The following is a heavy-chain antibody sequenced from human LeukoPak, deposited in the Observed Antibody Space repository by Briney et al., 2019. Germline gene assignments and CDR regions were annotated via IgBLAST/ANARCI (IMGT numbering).Heavy chain of an antibody. CDR3: ARVGHSGGASDI. J-gene: IGHJ3*02. Sequence: SETLSFTCTVSGGSISSYYWSWIRQPPGKGLEWIGYIYYSGSTNYSPSLKSRVTISVDTSKNQFSLKLSSVTAADTAVYYCARVGHSGGASDIWGQGTMVTVSS. CDR1: GGSISSYY. CDR2: IYYSGST. D-gene: IGHD3-10*01. V-gene: IGHV4-59*01.